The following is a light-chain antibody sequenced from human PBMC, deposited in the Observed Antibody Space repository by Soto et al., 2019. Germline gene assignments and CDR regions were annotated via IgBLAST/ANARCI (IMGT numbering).Light chain of an antibody. Sequence: QPVLTQPPSVSGAPGQRVTISCTGSSSNIVAGYDVHWYQQLPGTAPKLLIYGNSNRPSGVPDRFSGSKSGTSASLAITGLQAEDEADYYCQSYDSSLSALVFGGGTKLTVL. V-gene: IGLV1-40*01. CDR3: QSYDSSLSALV. CDR2: GNS. CDR1: SSNIVAGYD. J-gene: IGLJ2*01.